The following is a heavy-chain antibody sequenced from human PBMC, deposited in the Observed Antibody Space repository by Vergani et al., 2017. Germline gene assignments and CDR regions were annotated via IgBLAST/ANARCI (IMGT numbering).Heavy chain of an antibody. CDR1: GFTFSSYW. J-gene: IGHJ6*03. Sequence: EVQLVESGGGFVQPGGSLRLSCAASGFTFSSYWMHWVRQAPGKGLVWVSRINSNGSSTSYADSVKGRFTISRDNAKNTLYLQMNSLGAEDTAVYYCARSGYCAHGVCYMTYYYYMDVWGKGTAVTVSS. CDR3: ARSGYCAHGVCYMTYYYYMDV. D-gene: IGHD2-8*01. V-gene: IGHV3-74*01. CDR2: INSNGSST.